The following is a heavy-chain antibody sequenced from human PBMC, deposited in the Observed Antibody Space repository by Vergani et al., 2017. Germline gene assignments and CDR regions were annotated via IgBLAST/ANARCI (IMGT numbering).Heavy chain of an antibody. CDR2: IYYSGST. Sequence: QVQLQESGPGLVKPSETLSLTCTVSGGSVSSGSYYWSWIRQPPGKGLEWIGYIYYSGSTNYNPSLKSRVTISVDTSKNQFSLKLSSVTAADTAVYYCARVPRSGRWLQLSNNWFDPWGQGTLVTVSS. CDR1: GGSVSSGSYY. J-gene: IGHJ5*02. CDR3: ARVPRSGRWLQLSNNWFDP. D-gene: IGHD5-24*01. V-gene: IGHV4-61*01.